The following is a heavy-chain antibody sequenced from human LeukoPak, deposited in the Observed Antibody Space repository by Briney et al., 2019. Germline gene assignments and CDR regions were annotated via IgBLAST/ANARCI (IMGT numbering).Heavy chain of an antibody. CDR1: GFTFSSYA. CDR3: AKVYQGLPYFDY. V-gene: IGHV3-23*01. J-gene: IGHJ4*02. Sequence: GGSLRLSCAASGFTFSSYAMSWVRQAPGKGLEWVSAISGSGGSTYYADSVKRRFTISRDNSKHTLYLQMNSLRAEDTAVYYCAKVYQGLPYFDYWGQGTLVTVSS. D-gene: IGHD4-11*01. CDR2: ISGSGGST.